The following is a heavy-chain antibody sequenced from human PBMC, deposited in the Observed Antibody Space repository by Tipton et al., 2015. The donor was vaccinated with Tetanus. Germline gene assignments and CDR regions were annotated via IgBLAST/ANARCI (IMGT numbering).Heavy chain of an antibody. CDR2: VSYSGST. Sequence: GLVKPSGTLSLTCTVSGASISSNTYYWGWIRQPPGKGLEWIASVSYSGSTYYNPSLKSRVTMSLDTFKNQFSVRLTSVTAADTAVYYCVRGRGLGAYSFGFEYWGQGAQVTVSS. D-gene: IGHD5-18*01. CDR3: VRGRGLGAYSFGFEY. V-gene: IGHV4-39*01. J-gene: IGHJ4*02. CDR1: GASISSNTYY.